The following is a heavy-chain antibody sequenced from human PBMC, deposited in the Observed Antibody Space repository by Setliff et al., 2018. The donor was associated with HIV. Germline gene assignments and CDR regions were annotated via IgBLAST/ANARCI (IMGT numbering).Heavy chain of an antibody. Sequence: PGGSLRLSCAASGFTLSTYWMHWVRQGPGKGLVWVSRINRDGSSTNYADSVKGRITISRDNSKNTLYLQMNSLRAEDTAVYYCARAMVPDSSGYYRPPAFDIWGQGTMVTVSS. CDR3: ARAMVPDSSGYYRPPAFDI. V-gene: IGHV3-74*01. CDR1: GFTLSTYW. CDR2: INRDGSST. J-gene: IGHJ3*02. D-gene: IGHD3-22*01.